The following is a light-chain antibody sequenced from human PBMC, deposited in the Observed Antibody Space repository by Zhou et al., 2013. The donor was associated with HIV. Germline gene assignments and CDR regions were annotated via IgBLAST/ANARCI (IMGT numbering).Light chain of an antibody. CDR2: KAS. CDR1: QRISSW. CDR3: QQYNSYSLT. Sequence: DIQMTQSPSTLSASVGDRVTITCRASQRISSWLAWYQQKPGRAPKLLIYKASTLESGVPSRFSGSGSGTDFTLTINSLQTDDFATYYCQQYNSYSLTFGGGTKVEIK. V-gene: IGKV1-5*03. J-gene: IGKJ4*01.